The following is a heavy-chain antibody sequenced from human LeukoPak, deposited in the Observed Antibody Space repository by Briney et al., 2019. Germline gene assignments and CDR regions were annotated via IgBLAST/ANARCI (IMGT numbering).Heavy chain of an antibody. CDR1: GGTFSSYA. Sequence: ASVKVSCKASGGTFSSYAISWVRQAPGQGLEWMGGIIPIFGTANYAQKFQGRVTITADESTSTAYMELSSLRSEDTAVYYCARGGLLWFGEPNFDYWGQGTLVTVSS. V-gene: IGHV1-69*13. J-gene: IGHJ4*02. CDR2: IIPIFGTA. CDR3: ARGGLLWFGEPNFDY. D-gene: IGHD3-10*01.